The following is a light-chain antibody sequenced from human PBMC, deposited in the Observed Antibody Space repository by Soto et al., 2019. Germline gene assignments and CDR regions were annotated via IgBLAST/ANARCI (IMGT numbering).Light chain of an antibody. CDR3: SSFTSSSTLI. V-gene: IGLV2-14*01. CDR2: EVA. CDR1: NRDVGGFDY. J-gene: IGLJ2*01. Sequence: QSVLTQPASVSGSPGQSITISCTGTNRDVGGFDYVSWYQQHPDTAPKLLIYEVATRPSGVSYRFSGSKSGNTASLIISDLQAEDESVYFCSSFTSSSTLIFGGGTKVTVL.